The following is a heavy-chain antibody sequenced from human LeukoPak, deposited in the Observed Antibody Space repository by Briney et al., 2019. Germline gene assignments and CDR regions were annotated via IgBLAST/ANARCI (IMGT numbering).Heavy chain of an antibody. D-gene: IGHD1-7*01. Sequence: PGGSLRLSCAASGFTFSTYWMNWARQAPGKGLEWVAVISKDGSDKYYPGSVRGRFTISRDNSKNTIYLQMDSLRAEDTAIYYCARDYWWNYDYRGQGTLVTVSS. CDR1: GFTFSTYW. CDR2: ISKDGSDK. V-gene: IGHV3-30-3*01. CDR3: ARDYWWNYDY. J-gene: IGHJ4*02.